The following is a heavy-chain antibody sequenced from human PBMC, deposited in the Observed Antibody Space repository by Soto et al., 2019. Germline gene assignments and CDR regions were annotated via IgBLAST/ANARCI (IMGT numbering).Heavy chain of an antibody. D-gene: IGHD4-17*01. CDR3: AKNRGQLTTSGHVDY. CDR1: GFTFSGYA. V-gene: IGHV3-23*04. CDR2: IHGGGNSA. J-gene: IGHJ4*02. Sequence: EVQLVESGGDLVQPGRSLRLSCAASGFTFSGYAMSWVRQAPGKGLEWVSVIHGGGNSAYYADSVKGRFTISRDNSKNILKLQMSSLRGEEMAGYYCAKNRGQLTTSGHVDYGDQVTLWTVSS.